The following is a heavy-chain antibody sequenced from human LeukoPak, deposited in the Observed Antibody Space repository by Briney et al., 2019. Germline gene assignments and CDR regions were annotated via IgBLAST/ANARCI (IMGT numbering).Heavy chain of an antibody. V-gene: IGHV3-23*01. CDR1: GFTFSSYG. CDR3: ARLAYCSSTSCHLYYYYMDV. Sequence: GGSLRLSCAGSGFTFSSYGMSWVRQAPGKGLEWVSSISASGGSTYYGDSVKGRFTISRDNAKNSLYLQMNSLRAEDTALYYCARLAYCSSTSCHLYYYYMDVWGKGTTVTVSS. CDR2: ISASGGST. D-gene: IGHD2-2*01. J-gene: IGHJ6*03.